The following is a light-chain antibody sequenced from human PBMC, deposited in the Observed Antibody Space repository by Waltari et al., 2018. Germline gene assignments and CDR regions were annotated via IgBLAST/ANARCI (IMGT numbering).Light chain of an antibody. J-gene: IGKJ1*01. Sequence: DIQMTPSSSTPPSSAGEGVTITSRASHNINSSLAWSEQKPGKTTKLLIYKASTLADGVPSRFSGSGSGAEFILTIRILQPDDCATNYCQQNDSILWAFGEGTQVE. V-gene: IGKV1-5*03. CDR2: KAS. CDR1: HNINSS. CDR3: QQNDSILWA.